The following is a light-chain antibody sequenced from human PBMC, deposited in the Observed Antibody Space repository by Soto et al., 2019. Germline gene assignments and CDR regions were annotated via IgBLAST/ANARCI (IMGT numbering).Light chain of an antibody. CDR2: GAS. J-gene: IGKJ4*01. CDR3: QQRVNWPPT. V-gene: IGKV3D-20*02. CDR1: QSVSGDY. Sequence: EIVLTQSPGTLSLSPGERATLSCRASQSVSGDYLVWYQQKPGQAPRLLIYGASYRATGIPDRFSGSGSGTDFTLTISRLEPEDFAVYYCQQRVNWPPTFGGGTKVDIK.